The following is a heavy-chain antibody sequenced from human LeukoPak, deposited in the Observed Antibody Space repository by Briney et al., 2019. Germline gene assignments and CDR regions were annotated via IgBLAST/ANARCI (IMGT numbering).Heavy chain of an antibody. CDR3: ARHPYDSSGYYWAGGDY. J-gene: IGHJ4*02. Sequence: PSETLSLTCTASGGSISSSSYYWGWIRQPPGKGLEWIGSIYYSGSTYYNPSLKSRVTISVDTSKNQFSLKLSSVTAADTAVYYCARHPYDSSGYYWAGGDYWGQGTLVTVSS. D-gene: IGHD3-22*01. V-gene: IGHV4-39*01. CDR1: GGSISSSSYY. CDR2: IYYSGST.